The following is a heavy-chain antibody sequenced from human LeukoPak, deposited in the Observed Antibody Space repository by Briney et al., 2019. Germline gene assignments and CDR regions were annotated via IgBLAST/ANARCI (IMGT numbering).Heavy chain of an antibody. V-gene: IGHV3-30-3*01. CDR2: ISYDGNHK. CDR1: GFTFSLYA. CDR3: ASGPYTL. D-gene: IGHD2-2*02. J-gene: IGHJ4*02. Sequence: GGSLRLSCAASGFTFSLYAMHWVRQAPGKGLQWVAVISYDGNHKYYADSVRGRITISRDNSKNTVDLQMSSLRTEDTAVYYCASGPYTLWGQGTLVTVSS.